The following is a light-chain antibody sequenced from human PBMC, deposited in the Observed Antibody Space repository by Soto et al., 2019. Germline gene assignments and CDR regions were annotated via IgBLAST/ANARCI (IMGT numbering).Light chain of an antibody. CDR3: QQDNNWPPWT. CDR2: DAS. J-gene: IGKJ1*01. Sequence: EVVMTQSPATLSVSPGERATLSCRASQSVSSNLAWYQQKPGQAPRLLIYDASTRATGIPARFSGSGSGTDFTLTISSLQSEDFALYYCQQDNNWPPWTFGQGTKVEIK. V-gene: IGKV3-15*01. CDR1: QSVSSN.